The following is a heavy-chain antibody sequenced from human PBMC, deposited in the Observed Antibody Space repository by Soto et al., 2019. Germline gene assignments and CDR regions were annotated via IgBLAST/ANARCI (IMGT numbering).Heavy chain of an antibody. J-gene: IGHJ4*02. D-gene: IGHD3-16*01. CDR3: VCGGNFFVY. CDR2: INQDGSER. V-gene: IGHV3-7*01. CDR1: GFTFSTYW. Sequence: EVQLVESGGGLVQPGGSLRLPCAASGFTFSTYWMTWVRQPPGKGLEWVASINQDGSERYYVDSVRGRFTISSDNAKNSLYLQMNSPRAEDTAVYYCVCGGNFFVYWGQGTLVTVSP.